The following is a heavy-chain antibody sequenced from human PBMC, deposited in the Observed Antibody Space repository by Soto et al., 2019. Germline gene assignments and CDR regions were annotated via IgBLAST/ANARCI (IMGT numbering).Heavy chain of an antibody. CDR3: ARARDGYNFLYEPT. J-gene: IGHJ4*02. CDR1: GFTVSNNY. Sequence: PGGSLRLSCAASGFTVSNNYMSWVRQAPGKGLEWVSVIYRGGTTYYADSVKGRFTISRDNSKNTVYLQMNRLRAEDTAVYYCARARDGYNFLYEPTWGQGTPVTVSS. CDR2: IYRGGTT. D-gene: IGHD5-12*01. V-gene: IGHV3-53*01.